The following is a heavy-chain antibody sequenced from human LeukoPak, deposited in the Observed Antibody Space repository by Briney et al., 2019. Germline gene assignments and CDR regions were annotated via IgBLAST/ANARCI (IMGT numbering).Heavy chain of an antibody. D-gene: IGHD3-10*01. CDR1: GFTFSNYA. Sequence: PGGSLRLSCAAPGFTFSNYAMSWVRQAPGKGLEWVSTISGSGGSTYYADSLKGRFTVSRDKSKNTQYLQMNSLRAEDTAVYYCAKASSMVRGAMTLFEYWGQGTLVTVSS. V-gene: IGHV3-23*01. J-gene: IGHJ4*02. CDR3: AKASSMVRGAMTLFEY. CDR2: ISGSGGST.